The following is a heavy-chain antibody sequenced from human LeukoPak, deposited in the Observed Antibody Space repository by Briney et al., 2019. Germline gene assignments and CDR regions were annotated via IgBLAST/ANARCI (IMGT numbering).Heavy chain of an antibody. Sequence: SETLSLTCAVYGGSFSGYYWSWIRQPPGKGLEWIGEINHSGSTNYNPSLKSRVTISVDTSKNQFSLKLSSVTAADTAVHYCARGKRAAPSYCSGGSCKHFDYWGQGTLVTVSS. V-gene: IGHV4-34*01. CDR1: GGSFSGYY. CDR2: INHSGST. D-gene: IGHD2-15*01. J-gene: IGHJ4*02. CDR3: ARGKRAAPSYCSGGSCKHFDY.